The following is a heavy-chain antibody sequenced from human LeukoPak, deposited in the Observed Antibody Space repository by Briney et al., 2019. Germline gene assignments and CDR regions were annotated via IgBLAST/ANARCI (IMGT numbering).Heavy chain of an antibody. CDR1: GYTFTSYY. J-gene: IGHJ4*02. CDR2: INPSGGST. CDR3: ARDGAKDGYNPNYFDY. D-gene: IGHD5-24*01. V-gene: IGHV1-46*01. Sequence: ASVKVSCKASGYTFTSYYMHWVRQAPGQGLEWMGIINPSGGSTSYAQKFQGRVTMTRDTSTSTVYMELSSLRSEDTAVYYCARDGAKDGYNPNYFDYWGQGTLVTVSS.